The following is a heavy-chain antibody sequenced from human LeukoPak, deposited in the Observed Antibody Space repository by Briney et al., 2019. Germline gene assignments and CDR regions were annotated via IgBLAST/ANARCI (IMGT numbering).Heavy chain of an antibody. D-gene: IGHD3-3*01. CDR2: INSDGSST. V-gene: IGHV3-74*01. J-gene: IGHJ4*02. CDR1: GFTFSSYW. CDR3: ASATIFGVVIYY. Sequence: GGSLRPSCAASGFTFSSYWMHWVRQAPGKGLVWVSRINSDGSSTAYADSVKGRFTISRDNSKNTLYLQMNSLRAEDTAVYYCASATIFGVVIYYWGQGTLVTVSS.